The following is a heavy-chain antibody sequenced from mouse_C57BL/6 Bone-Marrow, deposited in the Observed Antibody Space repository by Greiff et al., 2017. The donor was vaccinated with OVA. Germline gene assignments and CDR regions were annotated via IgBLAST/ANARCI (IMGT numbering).Heavy chain of an antibody. CDR1: GYSITSDY. CDR2: ISYSGST. CDR3: AGGSNYAYFDY. V-gene: IGHV3-8*01. J-gene: IGHJ2*01. Sequence: EVKLQESGPGLAKPSQTLSLTCSVTGYSITSDYWTWIRKFPGNKLEYMGYISYSGSTSYNPSLNSRLSITRHTSKNQSYRQLNSVTTEDTAKDYCAGGSNYAYFDYWGQGTTLTVSA. D-gene: IGHD2-5*01.